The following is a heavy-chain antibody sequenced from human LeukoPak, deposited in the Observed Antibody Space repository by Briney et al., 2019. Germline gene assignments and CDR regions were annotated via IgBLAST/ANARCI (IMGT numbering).Heavy chain of an antibody. CDR1: GFTFSGYA. CDR2: ISGSGGST. V-gene: IGHV3-23*01. Sequence: GGSLRLSCAASGFTFSGYAMSWVRQAPGKGLEWVSAISGSGGSTYYADSVRGRFTISRDNSKNTLYLQMNSLRAEDTAVYDCAKVSGSGWYEGWFDPWGQGTLVTVSS. CDR3: AKVSGSGWYEGWFDP. D-gene: IGHD6-13*01. J-gene: IGHJ5*02.